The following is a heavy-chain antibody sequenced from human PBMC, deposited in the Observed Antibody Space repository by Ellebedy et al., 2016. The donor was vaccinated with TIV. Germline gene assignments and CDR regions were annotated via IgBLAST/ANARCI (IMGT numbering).Heavy chain of an antibody. CDR1: GGSFSDYY. Sequence: LSLXXAVYGGSFSDYYWTWVRQAPGKGLEWVAVISYDGSNKYYADSVKGRFTISRDNSKNTLFLQMNSLRAEDTAVFYCARRSPAGAFDIWGQGTMVTVSS. J-gene: IGHJ3*02. V-gene: IGHV3-30*14. CDR2: ISYDGSNK. CDR3: ARRSPAGAFDI.